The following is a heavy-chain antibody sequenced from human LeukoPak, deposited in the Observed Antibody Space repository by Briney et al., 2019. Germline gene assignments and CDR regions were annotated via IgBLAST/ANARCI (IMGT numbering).Heavy chain of an antibody. CDR1: GYTFTSYG. V-gene: IGHV1-18*01. CDR2: ISAYNGNT. Sequence: ASVTVSCKASGYTFTSYGISWVRQAPGQGLEWMGWISAYNGNTNYAQKLQGRVTMTTDTSTSTAYMELRSLRSDDTAVYYCARDLLAAVGAIFGMDVWGQGTTVTVSS. J-gene: IGHJ6*02. D-gene: IGHD1-26*01. CDR3: ARDLLAAVGAIFGMDV.